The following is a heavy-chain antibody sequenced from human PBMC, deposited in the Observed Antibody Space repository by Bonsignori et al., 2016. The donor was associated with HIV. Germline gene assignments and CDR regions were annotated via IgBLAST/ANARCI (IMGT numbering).Heavy chain of an antibody. V-gene: IGHV1-2*06. CDR2: INPNTGGT. CDR3: ARDLGPNWFDP. Sequence: QVQLVQSGAEMKKPGASVKVSCKASGYSFTAYYIHWMRQAPGQGLEWIGRINPNTGGTNYAQKFQGRVTMTRDTSISTSYMELSRLSSDDTAVYYCARDLGPNWFDPGA. CDR1: GYSFTAYY. J-gene: IGHJ5*01.